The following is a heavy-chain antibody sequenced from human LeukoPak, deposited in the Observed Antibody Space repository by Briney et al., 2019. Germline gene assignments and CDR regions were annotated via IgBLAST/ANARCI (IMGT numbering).Heavy chain of an antibody. D-gene: IGHD3-10*01. CDR2: ISHSGST. Sequence: SETLSLTCTVSGGSISSGGYYWSWIRQPPGKGLEWIGEISHSGSTNYNPSLKSRVTVSVDTSKNQFSLKLSSVTAADTAVYYCARSDYYGSGSSNFDYWGQGTLVTVSS. CDR3: ARSDYYGSGSSNFDY. V-gene: IGHV4-39*07. J-gene: IGHJ4*02. CDR1: GGSISSGGYY.